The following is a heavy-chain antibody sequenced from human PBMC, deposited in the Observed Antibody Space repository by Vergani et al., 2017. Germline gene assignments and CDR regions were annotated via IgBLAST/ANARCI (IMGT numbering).Heavy chain of an antibody. CDR1: GGSISSSSYY. CDR3: ARGLLWFGGYYYGMDV. Sequence: HLQESGPGLVKPSETLSLTCTVSGGSISSSSYYWGWIRQPPGKGLEWIGSIYYSGSTYYNPSLKSRVTISVDTSKNQFSLKLSSVTAADTAVYYCARGLLWFGGYYYGMDVWGQGTTVTVSS. J-gene: IGHJ6*02. V-gene: IGHV4-39*07. CDR2: IYYSGST. D-gene: IGHD3-10*01.